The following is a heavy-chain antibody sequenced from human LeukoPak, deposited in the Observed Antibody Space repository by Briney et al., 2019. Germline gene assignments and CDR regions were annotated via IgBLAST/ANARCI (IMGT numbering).Heavy chain of an antibody. CDR3: AKGHAAGTSFDY. CDR1: GYSSTAYW. D-gene: IGHD6-13*01. J-gene: IGHJ4*02. V-gene: IGHV5-51*01. CDR2: IYPGDSDT. Sequence: GESLKIPCKGSGYSSTAYWIGWVRQMPGKGLEWMGIIYPGDSDTRYSPSFQGRVTSSADKSISTAYWQWTSRKATDTAMYYCAKGHAAGTSFDYWGQGTLVTVSS.